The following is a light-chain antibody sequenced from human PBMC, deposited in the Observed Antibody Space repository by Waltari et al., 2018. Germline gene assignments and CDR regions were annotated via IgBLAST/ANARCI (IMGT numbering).Light chain of an antibody. J-gene: IGKJ1*01. CDR3: QQFNDWPRT. CDR2: GAS. V-gene: IGKV3-15*01. Sequence: EVVMTQSPATLSVSPGGRATLSCMASRSISINLVWYQQRPGQAPRLLIYGASTRATDIPARFSGSGSGTEFTLTISSLQSEDAAVYYCQQFNDWPRTFDQGTKVEVK. CDR1: RSISIN.